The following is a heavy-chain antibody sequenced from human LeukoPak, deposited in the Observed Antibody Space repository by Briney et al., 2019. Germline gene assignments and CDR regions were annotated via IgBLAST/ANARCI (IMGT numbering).Heavy chain of an antibody. Sequence: NPSETLSLTCAVSGGSISSSNWWSWVRQPPGKGLEWIGEIYHSGSTNYNPSLKSRVTISVDKSKNQFSLKLSSVTAADTAVYYCARADSDNAMAFGYWGQGTLVTVSS. D-gene: IGHD5-18*01. V-gene: IGHV4-4*02. CDR2: IYHSGST. CDR3: ARADSDNAMAFGY. CDR1: GGSISSSNW. J-gene: IGHJ4*02.